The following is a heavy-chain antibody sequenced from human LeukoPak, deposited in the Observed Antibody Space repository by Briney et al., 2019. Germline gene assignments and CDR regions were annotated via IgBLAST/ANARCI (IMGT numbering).Heavy chain of an antibody. CDR2: ISANGHST. CDR3: AKSLEMSTIGWFES. J-gene: IGHJ5*01. CDR1: GFTFSNYY. V-gene: IGHV3-23*01. Sequence: GGSLRLSCAASGFTFSNYYMSWVRHSPRKGMEWVSAISANGHSTYYADSVRGRFTISRDNSENTVSLQMNSLRAEDTAVYYCAKSLEMSTIGWFESWGQGTLVTVSS. D-gene: IGHD5-24*01.